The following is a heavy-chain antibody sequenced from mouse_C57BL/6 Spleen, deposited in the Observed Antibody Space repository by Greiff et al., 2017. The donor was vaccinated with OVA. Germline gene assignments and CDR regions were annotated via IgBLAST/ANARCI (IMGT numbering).Heavy chain of an antibody. CDR3: TRANWDAFDY. CDR1: GFTFSDAW. CDR2: IRNKANNHAT. D-gene: IGHD4-1*01. Sequence: EVQGVESGGGLVQPGGSMKLSCAASGFTFSDAWMDWVRQSPEKGLEWVAEIRNKANNHATYYAESVKGRFTISRDDSKSSVYLQMNSLRAEDTGIYYCTRANWDAFDYWGQGTTLTVSS. V-gene: IGHV6-6*01. J-gene: IGHJ2*01.